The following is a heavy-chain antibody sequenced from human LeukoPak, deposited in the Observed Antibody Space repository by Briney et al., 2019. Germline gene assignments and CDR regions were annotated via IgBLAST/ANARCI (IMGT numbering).Heavy chain of an antibody. CDR3: ARDSIVRGNIGNDMDV. CDR1: GFTFSDYY. V-gene: IGHV3-11*01. Sequence: PGGSLRLSCAASGFTFSDYYMSWIRQAPGKGLEWVSYISHSGGTMYYADSVKGRFTISRDNAKNSLYLQMNSLRAGDTAVYYCARDSIVRGNIGNDMDVWAKGTTVTVSS. D-gene: IGHD2-8*01. CDR2: ISHSGGTM. J-gene: IGHJ6*03.